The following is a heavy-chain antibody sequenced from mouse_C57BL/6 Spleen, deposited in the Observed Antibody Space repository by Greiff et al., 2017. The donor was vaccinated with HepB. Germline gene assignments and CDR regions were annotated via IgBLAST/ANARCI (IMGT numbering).Heavy chain of an antibody. CDR1: GYTFTSYW. D-gene: IGHD1-1*01. J-gene: IGHJ1*03. Sequence: QVQLQQPGAELVKPGASVKLSCKASGYTFTSYWMHWVKQRPGQGLEWIGMIHPTSGSTNYNEKFKSKATLTVDKSSSTAYMQLSSLTSEDSAVYYCAREETTVVPSYWYFDVWGTGTTVTVSS. CDR3: AREETTVVPSYWYFDV. CDR2: IHPTSGST. V-gene: IGHV1-64*01.